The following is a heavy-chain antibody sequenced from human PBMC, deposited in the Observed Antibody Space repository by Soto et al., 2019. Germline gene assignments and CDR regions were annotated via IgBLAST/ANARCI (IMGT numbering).Heavy chain of an antibody. CDR2: LYWDDDK. V-gene: IGHV2-5*02. CDR1: GFSLSTYHMG. J-gene: IGHJ4*01. CDR3: AHAGDYDLLTFDH. D-gene: IGHD4-17*01. Sequence: QITLKESGPTLVSPAQTLTLTCDFSGFSLSTYHMGVAWISQPPGRALDWLALLYWDDDKRYSPSLKDRLAISKDTSNNQVVLTITNIYPGDSATYFCAHAGDYDLLTFDHWGPGTMVTVSS.